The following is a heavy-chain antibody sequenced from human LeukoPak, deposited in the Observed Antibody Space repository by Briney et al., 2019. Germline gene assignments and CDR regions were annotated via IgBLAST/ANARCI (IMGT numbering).Heavy chain of an antibody. Sequence: GAAVTVACQPSVCTFTSYGIRWLRQAPGQGLKRMGWISSYNGKTHYEQKLQGRVTMTTDTSTSTGYMELRSLRSDNTSVYYCARRPYIRVRFIDYWGKGNLV. V-gene: IGHV1-18*01. CDR3: ARRPYIRVRFIDY. CDR1: VCTFTSYG. CDR2: ISSYNGKT. J-gene: IGHJ4*02. D-gene: IGHD6-13*01.